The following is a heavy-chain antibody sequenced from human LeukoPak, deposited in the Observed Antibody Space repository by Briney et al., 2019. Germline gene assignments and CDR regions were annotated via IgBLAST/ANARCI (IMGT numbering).Heavy chain of an antibody. CDR2: INPNSGGT. V-gene: IGHV1-2*02. CDR1: GYTFTGYY. Sequence: GASVKVSCKASGYTFTGYYMHWVRQAPGQGLEWMGWINPNSGGTNYAQKFQGRVTMTRDTSISTAYMELSRLRSDDTAVYYCARVPPVTYYDILTGYPSRSWFDPWGQGTLVTVSS. J-gene: IGHJ5*02. D-gene: IGHD3-9*01. CDR3: ARVPPVTYYDILTGYPSRSWFDP.